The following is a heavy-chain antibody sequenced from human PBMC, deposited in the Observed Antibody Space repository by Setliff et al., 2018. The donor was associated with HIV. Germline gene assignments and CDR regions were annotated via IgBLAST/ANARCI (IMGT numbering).Heavy chain of an antibody. CDR2: IYHNGNT. CDR3: AAFSGTYQGAFDI. CDR1: GYSISSGYY. Sequence: PSETLSLTCAVSGYSISSGYYWGWIRQPPGKGLEWIGSIYHNGNTYYNPSLRSRVTISVDTSKNQFSLKLSSETAADTAMYYCAAFSGTYQGAFDIWGQGTMVTVSS. D-gene: IGHD1-26*01. V-gene: IGHV4-38-2*01. J-gene: IGHJ3*02.